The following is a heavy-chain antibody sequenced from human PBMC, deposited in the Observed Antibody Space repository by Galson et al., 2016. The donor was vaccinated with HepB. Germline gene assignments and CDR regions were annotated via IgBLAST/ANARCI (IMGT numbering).Heavy chain of an antibody. J-gene: IGHJ5*02. CDR2: IFHSGST. CDR1: GASIRSYF. V-gene: IGHV4-59*01. D-gene: IGHD1/OR15-1a*01. CDR3: ARVDYDHWNKFDP. Sequence: SETLSLTCSVSGASIRSYFWTWIRQPPGKGLEYVGYIFHSGSTDYNPSLKSRVTMSVDTSKNQFSLKLRSVTAADTAVYFCARVDYDHWNKFDPWGQGTLVTVSS.